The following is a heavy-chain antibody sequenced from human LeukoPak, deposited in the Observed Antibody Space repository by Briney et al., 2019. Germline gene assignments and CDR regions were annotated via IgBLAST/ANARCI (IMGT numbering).Heavy chain of an antibody. V-gene: IGHV3-48*01. CDR2: ISSSSSTI. J-gene: IGHJ3*02. CDR3: AKEPRWELLHSFDI. CDR1: GFTFSSYS. Sequence: GGSLRLSCAASGFTFSSYSMNWVRQAPGKGLEWVSYISSSSSTIYYADSVKGRFTISRDNAKNSLYLQMNSLRAEDTAVYYCAKEPRWELLHSFDIWGQGTMVTVSS. D-gene: IGHD1-26*01.